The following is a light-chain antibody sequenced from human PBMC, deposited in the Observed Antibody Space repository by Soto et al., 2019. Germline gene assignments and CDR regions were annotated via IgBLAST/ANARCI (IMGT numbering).Light chain of an antibody. Sequence: QSALTQPASVSGSPGQSITISCTGTSSDISGYNYVSWYQQYPGKAPKLMIYEVSNRPSGVSNRFSGSKSGNTASLTISGLQAEDEADYYCSSYTSSSTVVFGGGTKLTVL. CDR1: SSDISGYNY. CDR3: SSYTSSSTVV. V-gene: IGLV2-14*01. CDR2: EVS. J-gene: IGLJ2*01.